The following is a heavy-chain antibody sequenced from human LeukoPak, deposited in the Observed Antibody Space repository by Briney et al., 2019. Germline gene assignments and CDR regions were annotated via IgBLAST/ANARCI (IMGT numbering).Heavy chain of an antibody. J-gene: IGHJ4*02. Sequence: SETLSLTCTVSGGSISSYYWSWIRQPPGKGLEWIGYIYYSGSTNYNPSLKSRVTISVDTSKNQFSLKLSSVTAADTAVYYCARHSPDTSSYYYDSSGYPSFDYWGQGTLVTVSS. V-gene: IGHV4-59*08. D-gene: IGHD3-22*01. CDR2: IYYSGST. CDR1: GGSISSYY. CDR3: ARHSPDTSSYYYDSSGYPSFDY.